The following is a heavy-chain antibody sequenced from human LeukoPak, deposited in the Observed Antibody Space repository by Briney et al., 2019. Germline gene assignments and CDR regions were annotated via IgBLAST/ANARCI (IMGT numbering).Heavy chain of an antibody. CDR2: ISGSGGST. D-gene: IGHD4-17*01. Sequence: GGSLRLSCAASGFTFSSFAMSWVRQTPEKGLEWVSGISGSGGSTYYADSVKGRFTISRDNSKNTLYLQMNSLRAEDTAVYYCAKEPDYGDYFDYWGQGTLVTVSS. CDR1: GFTFSSFA. CDR3: AKEPDYGDYFDY. V-gene: IGHV3-23*01. J-gene: IGHJ4*02.